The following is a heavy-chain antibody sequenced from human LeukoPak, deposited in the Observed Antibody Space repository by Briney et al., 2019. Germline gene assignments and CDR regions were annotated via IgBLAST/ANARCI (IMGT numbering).Heavy chain of an antibody. CDR3: ARGPNCYDAGY. D-gene: IGHD1-1*01. CDR1: GFTFSSYS. V-gene: IGHV3-48*01. Sequence: PGGSLRLSCAASGFTFSSYSMNWVRQAPGKGLEWVSYISSSSSTIYYADSVKGRFTIYRDNAKNSLYLQMNSLRAEDTAVYYCARGPNCYDAGYWGQGTLVTVFS. J-gene: IGHJ4*02. CDR2: ISSSSSTI.